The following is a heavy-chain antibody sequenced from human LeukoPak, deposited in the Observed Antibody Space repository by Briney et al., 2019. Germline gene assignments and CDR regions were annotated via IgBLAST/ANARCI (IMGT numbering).Heavy chain of an antibody. D-gene: IGHD6-13*01. Sequence: PSETLSLTCTVSGGSISSTYNYWGWIRQPPGQGLEWIGSVYYSGTTYYNPSLKSRVTVSVDTSKNQFSLRLTSVTAADTAVYHCARSSAAEGPTHNWFDPRGQGTLVTVSS. CDR2: VYYSGTT. CDR3: ARSSAAEGPTHNWFDP. J-gene: IGHJ5*02. V-gene: IGHV4-39*01. CDR1: GGSISSTYNY.